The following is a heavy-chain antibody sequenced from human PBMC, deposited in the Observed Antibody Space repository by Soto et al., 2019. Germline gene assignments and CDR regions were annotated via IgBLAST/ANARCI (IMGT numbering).Heavy chain of an antibody. J-gene: IGHJ5*02. CDR3: ATYNWNYYWFDP. V-gene: IGHV1-8*01. D-gene: IGHD1-7*01. CDR2: MNPNSGKT. Sequence: WASVKVSCKASGYTFTSYDINWVRQATGQGLEWMGWMNPNSGKTVYAQKFQGRVTMTEDTSTDTAYMELSSLRSEDTAVYYCATYNWNYYWFDPWGQGTLVTVSS. CDR1: GYTFTSYD.